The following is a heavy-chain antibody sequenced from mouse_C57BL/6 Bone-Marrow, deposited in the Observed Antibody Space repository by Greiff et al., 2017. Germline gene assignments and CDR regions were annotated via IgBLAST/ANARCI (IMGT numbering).Heavy chain of an antibody. J-gene: IGHJ3*01. D-gene: IGHD2-1*01. CDR1: GYTFTSYW. CDR3: ARSGVYGNLFAY. CDR2: IHPNSGST. Sequence: QVHVKQPGAELVKPGASVKLSCKASGYTFTSYWMHWVKQRPGQGLEWIGMIHPNSGSTNYNEKFKSKATLTVDKSSSTAYMQLSSLTSEDSAVYYCARSGVYGNLFAYWGQGTLVTVSA. V-gene: IGHV1-64*01.